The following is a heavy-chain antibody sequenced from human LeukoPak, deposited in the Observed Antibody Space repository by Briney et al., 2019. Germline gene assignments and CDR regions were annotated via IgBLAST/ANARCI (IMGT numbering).Heavy chain of an antibody. J-gene: IGHJ5*02. Sequence: PSETLSLTRAVSGASFTTYYWTWIRQSPGKGLEWIGDINHSGSTNYNPSLKNRVSLSVDTSKNQFSVHLSSVTAADMAVYYCARSRRWFGELKGVGWFDPWGQGTLVMVSS. V-gene: IGHV4-34*01. D-gene: IGHD3-10*01. CDR1: GASFTTYY. CDR2: INHSGST. CDR3: ARSRRWFGELKGVGWFDP.